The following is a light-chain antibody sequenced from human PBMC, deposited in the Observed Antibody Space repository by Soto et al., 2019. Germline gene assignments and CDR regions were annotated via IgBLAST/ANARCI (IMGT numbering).Light chain of an antibody. CDR1: QSVSSSY. J-gene: IGKJ2*01. CDR2: DAS. Sequence: EIVLTQSPATLSLSPGERATLSCGASQSVSSSYLAWYQQKPGLAPRLLMYDASSRATGIPDRFSGSGSGTDFTLTISRLEPEDFAVYYCKQYGSSPYTFGQGTKLEIK. CDR3: KQYGSSPYT. V-gene: IGKV3D-20*01.